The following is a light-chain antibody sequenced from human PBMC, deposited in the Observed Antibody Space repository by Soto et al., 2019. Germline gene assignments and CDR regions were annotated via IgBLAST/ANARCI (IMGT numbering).Light chain of an antibody. J-gene: IGKJ1*01. CDR3: QQSFSPLWT. V-gene: IGKV3-15*01. Sequence: EIVMTQSPATLSVSPGERATLSCRASQSVSNNLAWYQKKPGQAPRLLIYGASTRATGIPARFSGSGSGTEFTLTISSLQSEDFAVYYCQQSFSPLWTFGQGTKVEV. CDR1: QSVSNN. CDR2: GAS.